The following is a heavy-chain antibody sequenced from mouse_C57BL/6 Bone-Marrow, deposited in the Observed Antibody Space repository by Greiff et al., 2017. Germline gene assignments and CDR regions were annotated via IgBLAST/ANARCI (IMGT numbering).Heavy chain of an antibody. D-gene: IGHD2-3*01. CDR2: IDPETGDT. CDR3: TTDCYFPYWYFDG. CDR1: GFNIKDDN. V-gene: IGHV14-4*01. Sequence: VQLQQSGAELVRPGASVKLSCTASGFNIKDDNMHWVKQRPEQGLAWIGWIDPETGDTEYASKFQGKATITSDTSSNTAYLQLSSLTSEDTAVYYCTTDCYFPYWYFDGWGTGTTVTVSS. J-gene: IGHJ1*03.